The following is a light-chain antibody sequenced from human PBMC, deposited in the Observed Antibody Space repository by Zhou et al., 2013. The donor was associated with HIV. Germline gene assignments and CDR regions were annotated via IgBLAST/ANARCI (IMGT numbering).Light chain of an antibody. CDR2: AAS. CDR3: QQAKSFPHT. Sequence: DIQMTQSPPSVSASVGDRVIISCRASQDISSFLAWYQQKPGKAPRLLIYAASSLQSGVPSRFSGSGSGTDFTLTISGLQPEDFAMYYCQQAKSFPHTFGGGTKVDIK. J-gene: IGKJ4*01. CDR1: QDISSF. V-gene: IGKV1-12*01.